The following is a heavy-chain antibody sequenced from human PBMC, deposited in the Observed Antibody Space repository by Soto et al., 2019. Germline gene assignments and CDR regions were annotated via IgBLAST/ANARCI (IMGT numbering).Heavy chain of an antibody. J-gene: IGHJ4*02. CDR3: ARVRGSGSYWGYYFDY. CDR2: IYYSGST. V-gene: IGHV4-30-4*01. Sequence: QVQLQESGPGLVKPSQTLSLTCTVSGGSISSADYYWSWIRQPPGKGLEWIGSIYYSGSTYYNPSLKSRLTISVDTSKNQCSLKLSSVTAADTAVYSCARVRGSGSYWGYYFDYWGQGTLVTVSS. D-gene: IGHD3-10*01. CDR1: GGSISSADYY.